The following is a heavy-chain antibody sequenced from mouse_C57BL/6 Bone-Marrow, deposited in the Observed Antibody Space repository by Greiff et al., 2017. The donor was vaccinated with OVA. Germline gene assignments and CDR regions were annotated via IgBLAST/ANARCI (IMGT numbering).Heavy chain of an antibody. CDR2: IWTGGGT. CDR3: ARHPIYYGNYWYFDV. Sequence: VQRVESGPGLVAPSKSLSITCTVSGFSLTSYAISWVRQPPGKGLEWLGVIWTGGGTNYNSALKSRLSISKDNSKSQVFLKMNSLQTDDTARYYCARHPIYYGNYWYFDVWGTGTTVTVSS. CDR1: GFSLTSYA. V-gene: IGHV2-9-1*01. D-gene: IGHD2-1*01. J-gene: IGHJ1*03.